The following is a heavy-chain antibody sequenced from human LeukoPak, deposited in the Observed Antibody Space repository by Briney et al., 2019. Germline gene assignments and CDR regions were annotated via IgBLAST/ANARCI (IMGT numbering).Heavy chain of an antibody. CDR3: QAYYYYYMDV. V-gene: IGHV3-73*01. CDR2: IRSKTNNYAT. Sequence: GVPLKLSCAASGITFDGSPILWVRQASGKGLEWVGRIRSKTNNYATGFAASVKGRFLISRDDSKNMSYLQMNSLKTEDTAVYYCQAYYYYYMDVWGKGTTVTVS. CDR1: GITFDGSP. J-gene: IGHJ6*03.